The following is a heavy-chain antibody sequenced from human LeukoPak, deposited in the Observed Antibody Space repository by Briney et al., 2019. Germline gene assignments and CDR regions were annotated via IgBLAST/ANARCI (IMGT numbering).Heavy chain of an antibody. J-gene: IGHJ6*02. V-gene: IGHV3-21*01. CDR3: ARDWGYYYYDGMDV. CDR1: GFTFSSYS. CDR2: ISSSGSYK. Sequence: PGGSLRLSCAASGFTFSSYSMNWVRQAPGKGLEWVSSISSSGSYKYYADSVKGPFTISRDNANNKLYLQMNSLRAEDTAVYYCARDWGYYYYDGMDVWGQGATVTVSS. D-gene: IGHD3-16*01.